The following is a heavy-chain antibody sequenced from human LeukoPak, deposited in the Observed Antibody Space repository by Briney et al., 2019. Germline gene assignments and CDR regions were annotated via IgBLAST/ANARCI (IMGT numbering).Heavy chain of an antibody. CDR2: IIPIFGTA. Sequence: SVKVSCKASGGTFSSYAISWVRQAPGQGLEWMGGIIPIFGTANYAQRFQGRVTITADESTSTAYMELSSLRSEDTAVYYCARGFRSYDSSGYPRVDFDYWGQGTLVTVSS. CDR1: GGTFSSYA. CDR3: ARGFRSYDSSGYPRVDFDY. V-gene: IGHV1-69*01. J-gene: IGHJ4*02. D-gene: IGHD3-22*01.